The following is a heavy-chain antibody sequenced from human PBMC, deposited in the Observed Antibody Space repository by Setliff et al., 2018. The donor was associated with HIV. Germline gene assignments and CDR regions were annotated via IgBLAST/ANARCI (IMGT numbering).Heavy chain of an antibody. D-gene: IGHD3-3*01. V-gene: IGHV4-38-2*01. CDR1: GYSISSGYY. J-gene: IGHJ6*03. CDR3: ARGLSIFGVATPGFYSFMDV. CDR2: IHHSGSS. Sequence: PSETLSLTCGVSGYSISSGYYWGWIRQPPGKGLEWIGNIHHSGSSNYNPSLKSRVSISLDTSKKQVSLKLNSVTAADTAVYYCARGLSIFGVATPGFYSFMDVWGKGTTVTVSS.